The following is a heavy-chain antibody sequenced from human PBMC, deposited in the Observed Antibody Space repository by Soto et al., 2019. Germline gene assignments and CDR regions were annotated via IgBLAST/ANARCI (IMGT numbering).Heavy chain of an antibody. CDR2: ISGSGGST. V-gene: IGHV3-23*01. CDR1: GFTFSSYA. CDR3: AKVGDYYYYGMDV. J-gene: IGHJ6*02. Sequence: GGSLILSCAASGFTFSSYAMSWVRQAPGKGLEWVSAISGSGGSTYYADSVKGRFTISRDNSKNTLYLQMNSLRAEDTAVYYCAKVGDYYYYGMDVWGQGTTVTVSS. D-gene: IGHD3-16*01.